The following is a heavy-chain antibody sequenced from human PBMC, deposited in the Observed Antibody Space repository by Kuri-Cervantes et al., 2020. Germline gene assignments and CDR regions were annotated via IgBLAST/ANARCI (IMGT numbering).Heavy chain of an antibody. Sequence: GESLKISCAASGFTFSSYWMSWVRQAPGKGLEWVANIKQDGSEKYYVDSVKGRFTISRDNAKNSLYLQMNSLRAEDTAVYYCAKDARLHLGELSSWGQGTMVTVSS. V-gene: IGHV3-7*01. CDR1: GFTFSSYW. CDR3: AKDARLHLGELSS. D-gene: IGHD3-16*02. J-gene: IGHJ3*01. CDR2: IKQDGSEK.